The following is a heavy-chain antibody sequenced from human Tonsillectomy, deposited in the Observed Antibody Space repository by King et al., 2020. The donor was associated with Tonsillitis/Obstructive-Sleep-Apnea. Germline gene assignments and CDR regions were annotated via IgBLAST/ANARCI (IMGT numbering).Heavy chain of an antibody. J-gene: IGHJ4*02. D-gene: IGHD2-2*03. CDR2: IYYSGST. Sequence: VQLQESGPGLVKPSQTLSLTCTVSGGSISSGGYYWSWIRQHPGKGLEWIGYIYYSGSTYYNPSLKSRVTISVDTSKNQFSLKLSSVTAADTAVYYCARERWVGYCSSTSCYEFDYWGQGTLVTVSS. CDR1: GGSISSGGYY. CDR3: ARERWVGYCSSTSCYEFDY. V-gene: IGHV4-31*03.